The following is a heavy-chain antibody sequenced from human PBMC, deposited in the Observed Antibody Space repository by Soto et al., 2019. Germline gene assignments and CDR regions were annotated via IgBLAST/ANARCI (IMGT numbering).Heavy chain of an antibody. D-gene: IGHD3-3*01. CDR1: GFTFSNAW. V-gene: IGHV3-15*07. J-gene: IGHJ6*02. CDR3: TTLFGVATDYYYYYGMDV. CDR2: IKSKTDGGTT. Sequence: GGSLRLSCAASGFTFSNAWMNWVRQAPGKGLEWVGRIKSKTDGGTTDYAAPVKGRFTISRDDSKNTLYLQMNSLKTEDTAVYYCTTLFGVATDYYYYYGMDVWGQGTTVTVS.